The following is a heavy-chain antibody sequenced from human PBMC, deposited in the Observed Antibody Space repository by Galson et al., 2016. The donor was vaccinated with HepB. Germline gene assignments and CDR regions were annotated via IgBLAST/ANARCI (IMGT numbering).Heavy chain of an antibody. CDR3: ARALWGQSCSSTSCVTGGLDY. CDR2: IYSGGGT. CDR1: GFTVSGNY. V-gene: IGHV3-53*01. J-gene: IGHJ4*02. D-gene: IGHD2-2*01. Sequence: SLRLSCAASGFTVSGNYLTWARQAPGRAPECVSIIYSGGGTYYADSVKGRFTISRDSSKNTMYLQMNSPRVEDTAVYYCARALWGQSCSSTSCVTGGLDYWGPGTLVTVSS.